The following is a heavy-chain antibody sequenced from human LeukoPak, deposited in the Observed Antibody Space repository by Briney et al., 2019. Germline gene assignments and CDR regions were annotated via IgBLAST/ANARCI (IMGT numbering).Heavy chain of an antibody. D-gene: IGHD2-2*01. Sequence: ASVKVSCKASGYTFTSYDINWVRQATGQGLEWMGWMNPNSGNTGYAQKFQGRVTITRNTSISTAYMELSGLRSEDTAVYYCARFYCSSTSCYRCFDYWGQGTLVTVSS. V-gene: IGHV1-8*03. J-gene: IGHJ4*02. CDR1: GYTFTSYD. CDR2: MNPNSGNT. CDR3: ARFYCSSTSCYRCFDY.